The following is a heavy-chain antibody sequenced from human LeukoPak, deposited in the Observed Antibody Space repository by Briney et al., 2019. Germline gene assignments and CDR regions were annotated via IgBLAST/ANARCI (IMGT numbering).Heavy chain of an antibody. CDR2: ISGSGDST. CDR3: AKKYGSGSYRGFDP. Sequence: GGSLRLSCAASGFTFSSYAMSWVRQAPGKGLYWVSAISGSGDSTYYADSVKGRFTISRDNSKNTLYLQMNSLRAEDSAVYYCAKKYGSGSYRGFDPWGQGTLVTVSS. J-gene: IGHJ5*02. CDR1: GFTFSSYA. V-gene: IGHV3-23*01. D-gene: IGHD3-10*01.